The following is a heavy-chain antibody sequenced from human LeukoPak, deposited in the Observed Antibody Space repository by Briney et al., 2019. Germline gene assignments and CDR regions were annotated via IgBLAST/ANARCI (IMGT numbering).Heavy chain of an antibody. CDR1: GFTFSSYS. V-gene: IGHV3-21*05. D-gene: IGHD3-16*01. CDR2: ISSSSSYI. Sequence: PGGSLRLSCAASGFTFSSYSMNWVRQAPGKGVEGVSYISSSSSYIYYAESVKGGFTISRDKDKNSLYMQMNRLRAEGTAVYYCARLGTGAAFDIWGQGTMVTVSS. CDR3: ARLGTGAAFDI. J-gene: IGHJ3*02.